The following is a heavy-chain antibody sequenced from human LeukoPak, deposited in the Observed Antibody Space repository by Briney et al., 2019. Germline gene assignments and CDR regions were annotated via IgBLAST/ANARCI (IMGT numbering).Heavy chain of an antibody. Sequence: SETLSLTCAVYGGSFSGYYWSWIRQPPGKGLEWIGEISHSGSTNYNPSLKSRVTISVDTSKNQFSLKLSSVTAADTAVYYCARGLGGFGKYYYYYYGMDVWGQGTTVTVSS. CDR3: ARGLGGFGKYYYYYYGMDV. V-gene: IGHV4-34*01. D-gene: IGHD3-10*01. J-gene: IGHJ6*02. CDR2: ISHSGST. CDR1: GGSFSGYY.